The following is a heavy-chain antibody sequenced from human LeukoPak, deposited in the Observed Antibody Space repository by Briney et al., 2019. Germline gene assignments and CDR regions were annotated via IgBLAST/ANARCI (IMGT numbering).Heavy chain of an antibody. V-gene: IGHV4-34*01. CDR2: INHSVTT. J-gene: IGHJ6*04. CDR3: ARVGCSSTSCRRGYYYGMDV. CDR1: GGSFSGYY. D-gene: IGHD2-2*01. Sequence: SETLSLTCAVYGGSFSGYYWNWIRQPPGKGREWIGEINHSVTTNYNPSLKSRVTISVDTSKNQFSLKLNSVTAADTALYYCARVGCSSTSCRRGYYYGMDVWGKGTTVTVSS.